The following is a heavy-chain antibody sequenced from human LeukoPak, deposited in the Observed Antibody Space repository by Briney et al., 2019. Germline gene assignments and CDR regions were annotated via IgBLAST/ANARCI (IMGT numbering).Heavy chain of an antibody. J-gene: IGHJ4*02. CDR3: ARGAPRGAAGTLEWMG. V-gene: IGHV4-4*07. Sequence: PSETLSLTCTVSGGSISSYYWSWIRQPAGKGLEWIGRIYTSGSTNYNPSLKSRVTMSVDTSKNQFSLKLSSVTAADTAVYYCARGAPRGAAGTLEWMGWGQGTLVTVPS. D-gene: IGHD6-13*01. CDR2: IYTSGST. CDR1: GGSISSYY.